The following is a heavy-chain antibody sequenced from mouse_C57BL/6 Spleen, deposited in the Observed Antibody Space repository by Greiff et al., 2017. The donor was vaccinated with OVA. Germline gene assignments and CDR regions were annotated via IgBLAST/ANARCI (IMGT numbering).Heavy chain of an antibody. Sequence: EVKLMESGGGLVKPGGSLKLSCAASGFTFSDYGMHWVRQAPEKGLEWVAYISSGSSTIYYADTVKGRFTISRDNAKNTLFLQMTSLRSEDTAMYYCARTGDGYYGGFAYWGQGTLVTVSA. V-gene: IGHV5-17*01. J-gene: IGHJ3*01. D-gene: IGHD2-3*01. CDR3: ARTGDGYYGGFAY. CDR2: ISSGSSTI. CDR1: GFTFSDYG.